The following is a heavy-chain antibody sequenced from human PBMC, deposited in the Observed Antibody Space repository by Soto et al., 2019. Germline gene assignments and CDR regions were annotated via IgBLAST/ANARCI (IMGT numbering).Heavy chain of an antibody. CDR2: IIPMFGTP. J-gene: IGHJ6*02. V-gene: IGHV1-69*01. Sequence: QVQLIQSGAAVKKPGSSVKVSCHTSGDAFSSYAMSWVRQGPGQGLEWMGGIIPMFGTPIYTEKFQGRVTITADETTRAVYMELRSLTSDDSAVYHCARSYSVTTSSYYGMDVWGQGTTIIVS. CDR1: GDAFSSYA. D-gene: IGHD4-17*01. CDR3: ARSYSVTTSSYYGMDV.